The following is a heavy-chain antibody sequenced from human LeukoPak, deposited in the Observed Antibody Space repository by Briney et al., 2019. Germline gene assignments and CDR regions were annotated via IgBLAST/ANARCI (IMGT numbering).Heavy chain of an antibody. CDR1: GFTFSSYA. CDR3: AWTSGIAAAGYYFDY. Sequence: GGSLGLSCAASGFTFSSYAMHWVRQAPGKGLEWVAVISYDGSNKYYADSVKGRFTISRDNSKNTLYLQMNSLRAEDTAVYYCAWTSGIAAAGYYFDYWGQGTLVTVSS. V-gene: IGHV3-30-3*01. J-gene: IGHJ4*02. D-gene: IGHD6-13*01. CDR2: ISYDGSNK.